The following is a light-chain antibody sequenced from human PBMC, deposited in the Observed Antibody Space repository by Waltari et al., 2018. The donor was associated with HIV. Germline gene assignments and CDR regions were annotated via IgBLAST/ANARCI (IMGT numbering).Light chain of an antibody. J-gene: IGKJ1*01. CDR1: QSVSSN. V-gene: IGKV3-15*01. CDR2: GAS. Sequence: EIVMTQSPATLSVSPGERVTLSCRASQSVSSNLAWYQQKPGQAPRPLIYGASARATGIPATFSGSGSGTAFTLTVSNLQSEDFATYSCQQYSNWPLTFGNGTKVEI. CDR3: QQYSNWPLT.